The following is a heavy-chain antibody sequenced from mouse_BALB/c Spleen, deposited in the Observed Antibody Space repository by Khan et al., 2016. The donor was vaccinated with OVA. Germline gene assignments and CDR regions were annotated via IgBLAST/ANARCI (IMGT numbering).Heavy chain of an antibody. Sequence: EVQLQESGPGLVKPSQSLSLTCTVTGYSITSGYGWHWIRQFPGNKLEWMGYTTYSGSPNYNPSLNSRISITRDTSKNQSFLQLNSVTTDDTATYYCARTARIKYWGQGTTLTVSS. CDR3: ARTARIKY. CDR2: TTYSGSP. V-gene: IGHV3-1*02. D-gene: IGHD1-2*01. CDR1: GYSITSGYG. J-gene: IGHJ2*01.